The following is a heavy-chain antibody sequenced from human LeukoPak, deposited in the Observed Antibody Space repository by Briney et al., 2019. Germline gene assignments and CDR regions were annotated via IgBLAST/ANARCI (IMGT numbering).Heavy chain of an antibody. J-gene: IGHJ4*02. CDR2: ISSSSSYI. CDR3: AREGDYGDYVFDY. D-gene: IGHD4-17*01. Sequence: PGGSLRLSCAASGFTFSSYSMNWVRQAPGKGLEWVSSISSSSSYIYYADSVKGRFTISRDNAKNSLYLQMNSLRAEDTAVYYCAREGDYGDYVFDYWGQGTLVTVSS. CDR1: GFTFSSYS. V-gene: IGHV3-21*01.